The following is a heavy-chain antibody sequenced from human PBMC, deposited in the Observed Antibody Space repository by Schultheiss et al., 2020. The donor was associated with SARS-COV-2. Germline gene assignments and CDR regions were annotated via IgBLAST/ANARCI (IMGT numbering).Heavy chain of an antibody. V-gene: IGHV4-34*01. D-gene: IGHD2-8*01. CDR1: GFTFDDYA. CDR2: INHSGST. J-gene: IGHJ3*02. Sequence: GSLRLSCAASGFTFDDYAMHWVRQAPGKGLEWIGEINHSGSTNYNPSLKSRVTISVDTSKNQFSLKLSSVTAADTAVYYCARGGETYEIVPPAFDIWGQGTMVTVSS. CDR3: ARGGETYEIVPPAFDI.